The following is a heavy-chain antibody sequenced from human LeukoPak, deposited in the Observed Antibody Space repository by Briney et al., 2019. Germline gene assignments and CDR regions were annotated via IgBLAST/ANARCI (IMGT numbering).Heavy chain of an antibody. CDR2: INPSGGST. CDR1: GYTFTGYY. Sequence: ASVKVSCKASGYTFTGYYMHWVRQAPGQGLEWMGIINPSGGSTSYAQKFQGRVTMTRDTSTSTVYMELSSLRSEDTAVYYCAREEALPHGMDVWGQGTTVTVSS. D-gene: IGHD5/OR15-5a*01. CDR3: AREEALPHGMDV. V-gene: IGHV1-46*01. J-gene: IGHJ6*02.